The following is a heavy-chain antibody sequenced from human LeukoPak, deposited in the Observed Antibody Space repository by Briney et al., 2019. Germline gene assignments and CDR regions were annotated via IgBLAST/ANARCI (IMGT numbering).Heavy chain of an antibody. CDR2: INPNSGGT. J-gene: IGHJ6*02. CDR1: GYTFTGYY. CDR3: ARGGGARDYYYYYGMDV. Sequence: ASVKVSCKASGYTFTGYYMHWVRQAPGQGLEWMGWINPNSGGTNYAQKFQGRVTMTRDTSISTAYMELSRLRSEDTAVYYCARGGGARDYYYYYGMDVWGQGTTVTVSS. D-gene: IGHD3-16*01. V-gene: IGHV1-2*02.